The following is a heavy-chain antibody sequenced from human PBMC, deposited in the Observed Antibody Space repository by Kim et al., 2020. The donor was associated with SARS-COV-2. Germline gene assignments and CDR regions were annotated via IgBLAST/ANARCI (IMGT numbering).Heavy chain of an antibody. D-gene: IGHD1-26*01. CDR3: ARAAIVGATPVFDY. CDR1: GFTFSSYN. J-gene: IGHJ4*02. Sequence: GGSLRLSCAASGFTFSSYNMHWVRQATGKGLEWVSAIGTAGDTYYPGSVKGRFTISRENAKNSLYLQMNSLRAGDTAVYYCARAAIVGATPVFDYWGQGTLVTVSS. V-gene: IGHV3-13*04. CDR2: IGTAGDT.